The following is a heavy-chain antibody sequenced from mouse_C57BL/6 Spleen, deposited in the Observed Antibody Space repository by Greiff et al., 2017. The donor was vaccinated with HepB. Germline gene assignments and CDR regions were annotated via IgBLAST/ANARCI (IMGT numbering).Heavy chain of an antibody. D-gene: IGHD2-3*01. CDR2: ISSGGSYT. CDR3: ARPPYDGGFAY. J-gene: IGHJ3*01. V-gene: IGHV5-6*01. Sequence: EVKLVESEGDLVKPGGSLKLSCAASGFTFSSYGMSWVRQTPDKRLEWVATISSGGSYTYYPDSVKGRFTISRDNAKNTLYLQMSSLKSEDTAMYYCARPPYDGGFAYWGQGTLVTVSA. CDR1: GFTFSSYG.